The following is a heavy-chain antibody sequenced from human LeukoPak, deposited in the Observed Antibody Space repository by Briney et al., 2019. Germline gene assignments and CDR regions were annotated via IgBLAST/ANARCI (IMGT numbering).Heavy chain of an antibody. CDR2: IIPILGIA. CDR3: ASERVTSGSSWYLPLDY. Sequence: SVKVSCKASGGTFSSYAISWVRQAPGQGLEWMGRIIPILGIANYAQKFQGRVTITADESTSTAYMELSSLRSEDTAVYYCASERVTSGSSWYLPLDYWGQGTLVTVSS. V-gene: IGHV1-69*04. J-gene: IGHJ4*02. D-gene: IGHD6-13*01. CDR1: GGTFSSYA.